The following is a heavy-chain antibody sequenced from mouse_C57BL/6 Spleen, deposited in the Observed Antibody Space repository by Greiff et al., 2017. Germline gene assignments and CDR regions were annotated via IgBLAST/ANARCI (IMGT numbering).Heavy chain of an antibody. Sequence: DVHLVESGGGLVQPGGSLKLSCAASGFTFSDYGMAWVRQAPRKGPEWVAFISNLAYSIYYADTVTGRFTISRENAKNTLYLEMSSLRSEDTAMYYCARLYYGSSYDAMDYWGQGTSVTVSS. V-gene: IGHV5-15*01. CDR2: ISNLAYSI. CDR3: ARLYYGSSYDAMDY. D-gene: IGHD1-1*01. J-gene: IGHJ4*01. CDR1: GFTFSDYG.